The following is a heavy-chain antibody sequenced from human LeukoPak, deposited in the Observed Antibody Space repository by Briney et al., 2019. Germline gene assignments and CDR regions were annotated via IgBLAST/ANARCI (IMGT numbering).Heavy chain of an antibody. Sequence: ASVKVSCKVSGYTFTNYDINWVRQAPGQGLEWMGWISAYNGNTNYAQKLQGRVTMTTDTSTSTAYMELRSLGSDDTAVYYCARLPADSGYWGQGTLVTVSS. CDR2: ISAYNGNT. V-gene: IGHV1-18*01. J-gene: IGHJ4*02. CDR1: GYTFTNYD. CDR3: ARLPADSGY. D-gene: IGHD3-3*01.